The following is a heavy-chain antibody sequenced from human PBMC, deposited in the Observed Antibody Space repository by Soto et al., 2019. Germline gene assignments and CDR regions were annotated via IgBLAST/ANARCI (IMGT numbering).Heavy chain of an antibody. CDR1: GLTVNSNY. CDR2: LYPGTNT. J-gene: IGHJ6*02. Sequence: EVQLVETGGGLIQPGGSLRLSCAASGLTVNSNYMTWVRQAPGKGLEWVSVLYPGTNTYYAASVKGRFTISRDDSKNTAYLQMSRLRAEDTAVYYCARVPMASYFYGLDVWGQGTTVTVSS. V-gene: IGHV3-53*02. CDR3: ARVPMASYFYGLDV.